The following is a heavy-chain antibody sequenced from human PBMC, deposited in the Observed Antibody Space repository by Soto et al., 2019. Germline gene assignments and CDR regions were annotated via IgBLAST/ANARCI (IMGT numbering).Heavy chain of an antibody. V-gene: IGHV3-23*01. Sequence: EVQLLESGGDLVQPGGSLRLSCATSGFIFSSYAMNWVRQAPGKGLEWVSAISGTGGSTYYADSVKGRFTISRDNSKNTLYLQMYSLKVEYTDVYYCAKDERPGIVGPAYWGQGTLVTVSS. J-gene: IGHJ4*02. D-gene: IGHD1-26*01. CDR1: GFIFSSYA. CDR3: AKDERPGIVGPAY. CDR2: ISGTGGST.